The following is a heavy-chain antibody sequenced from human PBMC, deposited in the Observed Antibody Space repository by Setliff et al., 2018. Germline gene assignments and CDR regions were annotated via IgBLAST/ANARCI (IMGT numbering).Heavy chain of an antibody. J-gene: IGHJ6*02. CDR3: VSRRVRGLGMDV. CDR2: MNPNSGNT. Sequence: GASVKVSCKASGYTFTSYDINWVRQATGQGLEWMGWMNPNSGNTGYAQKFQGRVTMTRNTSISTAYMELSSLRSEDTAVYYCVSRRVRGLGMDVWGQGTTVTVSS. CDR1: GYTFTSYD. V-gene: IGHV1-8*01. D-gene: IGHD3-10*01.